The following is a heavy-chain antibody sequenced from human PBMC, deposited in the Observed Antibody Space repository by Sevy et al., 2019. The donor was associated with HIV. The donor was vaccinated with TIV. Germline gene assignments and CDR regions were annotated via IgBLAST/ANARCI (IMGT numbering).Heavy chain of an antibody. CDR2: ISYSGRT. D-gene: IGHD1-26*01. V-gene: IGHV4-31*03. Sequence: LLQLRETLSLTCTVSGGSISSLNYYWTWIRQHPGKGLEWIGYISYSGRTNYNPSLKSRLTISLDTSKNQFSLRLSSVTAADTALFYCARANAYLTSDAFDLWGQGTMVTVSS. J-gene: IGHJ3*01. CDR3: ARANAYLTSDAFDL. CDR1: GGSISSLNYY.